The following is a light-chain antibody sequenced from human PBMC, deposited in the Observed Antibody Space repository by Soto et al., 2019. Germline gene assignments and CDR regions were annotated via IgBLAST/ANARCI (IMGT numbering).Light chain of an antibody. J-gene: IGKJ2*01. Sequence: DIQMTQSPSSLSASVGDRVTITCRASQTITGYLNWYQQRPGKAPKLLIYAASSLQSGVPSRFSGSGSGTEFTLTINSLQPEDFATYYGQQSHGIPYTFGQGTKLEIK. CDR3: QQSHGIPYT. V-gene: IGKV1-39*01. CDR2: AAS. CDR1: QTITGY.